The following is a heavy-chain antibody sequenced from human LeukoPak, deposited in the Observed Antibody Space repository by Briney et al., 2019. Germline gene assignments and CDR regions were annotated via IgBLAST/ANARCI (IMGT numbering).Heavy chain of an antibody. CDR2: IFYSGNT. CDR1: GGSFSGYY. V-gene: IGHV4-39*01. Sequence: EPSETLSLTCAVYGGSFSGYYWGWIRQPPGKGLEWIGSIFYSGNTYDNPSLKSRVTISVDTSKNQFSLKLNSVTAADTAVYYCARHRSKWLQSSFDYWGQGTLVTVSS. CDR3: ARHRSKWLQSSFDY. J-gene: IGHJ4*02. D-gene: IGHD5-24*01.